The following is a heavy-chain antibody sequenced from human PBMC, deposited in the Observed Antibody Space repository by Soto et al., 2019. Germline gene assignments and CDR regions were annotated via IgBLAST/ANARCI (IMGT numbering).Heavy chain of an antibody. J-gene: IGHJ4*02. V-gene: IGHV3-30*18. Sequence: QVQLVESGGGVVQPERSLRLSCAASGFTFSSYGMHWVRQAPGKGLEWVAVISYDGSNKYYADSVKGRFTISRDNSKNTLYLQMNSLRAEDTAVYYCAKDLDGIAAAAPLDYWGQGTLVTVSS. CDR2: ISYDGSNK. CDR3: AKDLDGIAAAAPLDY. D-gene: IGHD6-13*01. CDR1: GFTFSSYG.